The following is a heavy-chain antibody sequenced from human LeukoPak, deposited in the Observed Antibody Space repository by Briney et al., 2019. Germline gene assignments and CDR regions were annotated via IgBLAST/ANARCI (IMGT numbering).Heavy chain of an antibody. CDR3: ASSPVNDFWSGYYSGYYYGMDV. CDR1: GGSISSYY. CDR2: IYHSGST. D-gene: IGHD3-3*01. Sequence: TSETLSLTCTVSGGSISSYYWSWIRQPPGKGLEWIGYIYHSGSTNYNPSLKSRVTISVDTSKNQFSLKLSSVTAADTAVYYCASSPVNDFWSGYYSGYYYGMDVWGQGTTVTVSS. V-gene: IGHV4-59*01. J-gene: IGHJ6*02.